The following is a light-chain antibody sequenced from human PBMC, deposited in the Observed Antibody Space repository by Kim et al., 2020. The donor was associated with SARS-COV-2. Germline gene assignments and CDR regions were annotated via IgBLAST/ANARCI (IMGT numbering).Light chain of an antibody. J-gene: IGLJ2*01. CDR2: DVS. Sequence: GQSITNSCTGTSSDVGGYNYVSWYQQHPGKAPKLMIYDVSIRPSGVSSRFSGSKSGNTASLTISGLQTEDEADYYCSSYTSSITVVFGGGTQLTVL. CDR3: SSYTSSITVV. V-gene: IGLV2-14*03. CDR1: SSDVGGYNY.